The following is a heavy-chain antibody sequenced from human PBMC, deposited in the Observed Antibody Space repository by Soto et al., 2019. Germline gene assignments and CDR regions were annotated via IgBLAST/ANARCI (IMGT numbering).Heavy chain of an antibody. J-gene: IGHJ6*03. CDR3: ARENYDFLAAGEYYYYYMDV. CDR2: IYYSGST. CDR1: GGSISSYY. Sequence: KQSQTLSLTCTVSGGSISSYYWSWIRQPPGKGLEWIGYIYYSGSTNYNPSLKSRVTISVDTSKNQFSLKLSSVTAADTAVYYCARENYDFLAAGEYYYYYMDVWGKGTTVTVSS. V-gene: IGHV4-59*01. D-gene: IGHD3-3*01.